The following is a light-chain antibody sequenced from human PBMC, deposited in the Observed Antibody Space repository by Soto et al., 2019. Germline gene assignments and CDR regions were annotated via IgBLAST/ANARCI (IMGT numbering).Light chain of an antibody. Sequence: DIQMTQSPSSLSASVGDRVTITCQASQDITNYLSWYQQKPGKAPKLLIHDSSNLETGVPSRFSGSGSGTYFSFTISSLQPEDIATYYCQQYDTLPLTFGQGTRLEIK. CDR2: DSS. J-gene: IGKJ5*01. CDR3: QQYDTLPLT. V-gene: IGKV1-33*01. CDR1: QDITNY.